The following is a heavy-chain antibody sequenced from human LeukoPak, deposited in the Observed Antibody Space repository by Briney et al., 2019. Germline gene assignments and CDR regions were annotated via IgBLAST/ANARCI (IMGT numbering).Heavy chain of an antibody. CDR2: INHSGST. V-gene: IGHV4-34*01. CDR1: GGSFSGYY. CDR3: ARVDYDSSGYYADY. J-gene: IGHJ4*02. Sequence: ASETLSLTCAVYGGSFSGYYWSWIRQPPGKGLEWIGEINHSGSTNYNPSLKSRVTISVDTSKNQFSLKLSSVTAADTAVYYCARVDYDSSGYYADYWGQGTLVTVSS. D-gene: IGHD3-22*01.